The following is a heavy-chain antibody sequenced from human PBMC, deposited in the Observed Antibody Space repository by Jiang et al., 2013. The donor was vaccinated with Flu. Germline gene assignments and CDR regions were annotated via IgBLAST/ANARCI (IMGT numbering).Heavy chain of an antibody. CDR2: IDWDSDE. CDR1: GFSLSTSGMC. V-gene: IGHV2-70*16. J-gene: IGHJ5*01. D-gene: IGHD3-10*01. CDR3: ARTHFGESMGVWFDS. Sequence: TLTCTFSGFSLSTSGMCVSWTRQPPGKALEWLARIDWDSDEFYSPFLKNRLTISKDTSKNQVVLTMANMDPADTATYYCARTHFGESMGVWFDSWGQGTLVTVSS.